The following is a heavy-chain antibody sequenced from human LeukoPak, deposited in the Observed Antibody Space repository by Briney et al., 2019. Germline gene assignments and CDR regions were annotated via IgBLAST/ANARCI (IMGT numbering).Heavy chain of an antibody. CDR3: AKEAICGGDCYYFDY. D-gene: IGHD2-21*02. J-gene: IGHJ4*02. CDR1: GFTFSSYG. Sequence: GGSLRLSCAASGFTFSSYGMHWVRQAPGKGLEWVAFIRYDGSNKYYADSVKGRFTISRDNSKNTLYLQMNSLRAEDTAAYYCAKEAICGGDCYYFDYWGQGTLVTVSS. CDR2: IRYDGSNK. V-gene: IGHV3-30*02.